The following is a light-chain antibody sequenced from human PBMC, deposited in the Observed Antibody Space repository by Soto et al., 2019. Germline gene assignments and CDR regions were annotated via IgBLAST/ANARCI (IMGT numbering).Light chain of an antibody. Sequence: DIQMTQSPSTLSASVGDRVPITCRASQGISNWLAWYQQKPGKAPKLLIYQASSLQSGVPSRFSGGGSGTDCARTISSLQPDDFATYYCQNFNNYPWTFGQGTRVEMK. V-gene: IGKV1-5*03. CDR2: QAS. CDR3: QNFNNYPWT. CDR1: QGISNW. J-gene: IGKJ1*01.